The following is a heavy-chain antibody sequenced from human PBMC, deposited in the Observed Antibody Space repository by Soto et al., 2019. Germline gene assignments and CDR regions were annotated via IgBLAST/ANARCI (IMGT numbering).Heavy chain of an antibody. J-gene: IGHJ4*02. D-gene: IGHD1-1*01. CDR2: IYYSGST. CDR1: GSSISSYY. CDR3: ARRYGYSFDY. Sequence: SETLSLTCTVSGSSISSYYWSWIRQPPGKGLEWIGYIYYSGSTNYNPSLKSQVTISVDTSKNQFSLKLSSVTAADTAVYYCARRYGYSFDYWGQGTLVTVS. V-gene: IGHV4-59*08.